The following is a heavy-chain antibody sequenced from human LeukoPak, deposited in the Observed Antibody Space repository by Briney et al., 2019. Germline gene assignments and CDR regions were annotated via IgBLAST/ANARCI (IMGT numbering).Heavy chain of an antibody. CDR3: AKEVGATSEGGDAFDI. CDR1: GFTFDDYA. D-gene: IGHD1-26*01. CDR2: ISWNSGSV. Sequence: PGGSLRLSCAASGFTFDDYAMHWVRQAPGKGLEWVSGISWNSGSVGYADSVKGRFTISRDNAKNSLYLQMNSLRAEDTALYYCAKEVGATSEGGDAFDIWGQGTMVTVSS. V-gene: IGHV3-9*01. J-gene: IGHJ3*02.